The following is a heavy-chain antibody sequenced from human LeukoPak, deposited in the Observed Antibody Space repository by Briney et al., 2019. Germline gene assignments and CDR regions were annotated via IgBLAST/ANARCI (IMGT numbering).Heavy chain of an antibody. CDR2: LRGDGET. V-gene: IGHV3-23*01. D-gene: IGHD3-16*01. Sequence: PGRSLRLSCVASGFIFRDYAMSWVRQAPAGGLEWVSSLRGDGETFYTDSVKGRFTLSRDHSRNTVYLQLSNLRVEGTAVYYCAKASWVSSADAVLWGQGTLVTVS. CDR1: GFIFRDYA. CDR3: AKASWVSSADAVL. J-gene: IGHJ4*02.